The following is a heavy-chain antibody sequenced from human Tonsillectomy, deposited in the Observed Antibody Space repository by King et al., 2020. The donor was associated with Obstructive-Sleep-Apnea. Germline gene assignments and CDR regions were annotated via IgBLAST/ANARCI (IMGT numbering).Heavy chain of an antibody. V-gene: IGHV3-9*01. CDR2: ISWNSGSV. CDR3: AKDYIAVAGLRLEGYNYYYGMDV. D-gene: IGHD6-19*01. CDR1: GFTFDDYA. Sequence: VQLVESGGGLVQPGRSLRLSCAASGFTFDDYAMHWVRQAPGKGLEWVSGISWNSGSVGYADSVKGRFTISRDNAKNSLYLQMNGLRAEDTALYYCAKDYIAVAGLRLEGYNYYYGMDVWGQGTTVTVSS. J-gene: IGHJ6*02.